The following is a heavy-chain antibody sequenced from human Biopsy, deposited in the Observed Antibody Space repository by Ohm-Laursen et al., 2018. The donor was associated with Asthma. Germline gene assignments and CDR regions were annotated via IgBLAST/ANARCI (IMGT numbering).Heavy chain of an antibody. CDR2: VFYGGAT. V-gene: IGHV4-59*01. Sequence: SETLSLTWTVSGDSISSYHWSWIRQPPGKGPEWIGYVFYGGATNYNPSLKSRVTISVDTSKNQFFLRLSSVTAADTAVYYCARGVVYGGDSYAEYFQHWGQGTLVTVSS. CDR3: ARGVVYGGDSYAEYFQH. D-gene: IGHD4-23*01. CDR1: GDSISSYH. J-gene: IGHJ1*01.